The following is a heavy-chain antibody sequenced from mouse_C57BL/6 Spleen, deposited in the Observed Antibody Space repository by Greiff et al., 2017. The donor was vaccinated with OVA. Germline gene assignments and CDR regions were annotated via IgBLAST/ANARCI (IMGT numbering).Heavy chain of an antibody. CDR3: ASITTVWYFDV. J-gene: IGHJ1*03. CDR1: GYTFTDYN. Sequence: VQLKESGPELVKPGASVKMSCKASGYTFTDYNMHWVKQSHGKSLEWIGYINPNNGGTSYNQKFKGKATLTVNKSSSTDYMELRSLTSEDSAVYYCASITTVWYFDVWGTGTTLTVSS. CDR2: INPNNGGT. D-gene: IGHD1-1*01. V-gene: IGHV1-22*01.